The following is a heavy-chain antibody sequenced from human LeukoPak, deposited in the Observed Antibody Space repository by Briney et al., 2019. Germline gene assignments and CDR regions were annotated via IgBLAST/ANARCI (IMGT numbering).Heavy chain of an antibody. J-gene: IGHJ4*02. D-gene: IGHD3-16*02. CDR1: GFTFSSYA. CDR2: ISGSGGNT. Sequence: GGSLRLSCAASGFTFSSYAMSWVRQAPGKGLEWVSAISGSGGNTYYADSVKGRFTISRDNSKNTLYLQMNSLRAEDTAVYYCAKDAPRNDYVWGSYRFYWGQGTLVTVSS. V-gene: IGHV3-23*01. CDR3: AKDAPRNDYVWGSYRFY.